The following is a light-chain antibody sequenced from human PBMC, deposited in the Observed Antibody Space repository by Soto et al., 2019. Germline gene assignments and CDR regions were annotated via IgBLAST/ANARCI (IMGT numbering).Light chain of an antibody. J-gene: IGKJ5*01. CDR3: QQYGSSSMT. CDR1: QSVSRY. CDR2: DAS. V-gene: IGKV3-20*01. Sequence: EIVLTQSPGSLSLSRGERAALSCRASQSVSRYLAWYQQKPGQAPRLLIYDASYRATGIPARFSGSGSGTDFTLIISRLEPEDFAMYYCQQYGSSSMTFGQGTRLEIK.